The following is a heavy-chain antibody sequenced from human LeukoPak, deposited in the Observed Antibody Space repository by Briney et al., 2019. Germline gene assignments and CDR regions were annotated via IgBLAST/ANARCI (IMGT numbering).Heavy chain of an antibody. J-gene: IGHJ4*02. CDR2: INPNSGGT. V-gene: IGHV1-2*02. CDR1: GYTFTGYY. CDR3: ARDSKNGSGSYYN. Sequence: ASVKVSCKASGYTFTGYYMHWVRQAPGQGLEWMGWINPNSGGTNYAQKFQGRVTMTRDTSISTAYMELSRLRSDDTAVYYCARDSKNGSGSYYNWGQGTLVTVS. D-gene: IGHD3-10*01.